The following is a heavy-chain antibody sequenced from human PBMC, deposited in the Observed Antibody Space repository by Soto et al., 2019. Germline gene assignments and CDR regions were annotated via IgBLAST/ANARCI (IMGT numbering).Heavy chain of an antibody. V-gene: IGHV1-2*02. CDR3: AKEPIVRAAAGFDI. D-gene: IGHD3-10*01. Sequence: QVQLVQSGAEVKKPGASVKVSCKASGYTFTGHYMHWVRQAPGQGLEWMGWINPNSVGTNYAQKFQGRVTMTRDTSIRTAYMELRRLGTEDTAVEYCAKEPIVRAAAGFDILGQRKLVTGSS. CDR1: GYTFTGHY. CDR2: INPNSVGT. J-gene: IGHJ3*02.